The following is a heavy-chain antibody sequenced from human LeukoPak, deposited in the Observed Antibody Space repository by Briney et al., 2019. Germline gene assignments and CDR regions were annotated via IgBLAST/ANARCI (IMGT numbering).Heavy chain of an antibody. D-gene: IGHD6-19*01. CDR1: GASISSSY. Sequence: PSETLSLTCTVSGASISSSYWSWIRQPPGKGLEWIGYIYYSGTTKYNPSLRSRVTISIDTSKNQFSLKVNSVTAADTAVYYCARGQPRRYNSDWYVNWFDPWGQGTLVSVSS. V-gene: IGHV4-59*01. CDR2: IYYSGTT. CDR3: ARGQPRRYNSDWYVNWFDP. J-gene: IGHJ5*02.